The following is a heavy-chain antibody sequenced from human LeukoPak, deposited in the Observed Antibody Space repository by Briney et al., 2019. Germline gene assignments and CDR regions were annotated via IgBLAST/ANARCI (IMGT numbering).Heavy chain of an antibody. CDR2: IYTSGST. CDR3: ARFPKPYCSGGSCYSGYYFDY. Sequence: SETLSLTCTVSGGSISSGSYYWSWIRQPAGKGLEWIGRIYTSGSTNYNPSLKSRVTISVDTSKNQFSLKLGSVTAVDTAVYYCARFPKPYCSGGSCYSGYYFDYWGQGTLVTVSS. V-gene: IGHV4-61*02. J-gene: IGHJ4*02. CDR1: GGSISSGSYY. D-gene: IGHD2-15*01.